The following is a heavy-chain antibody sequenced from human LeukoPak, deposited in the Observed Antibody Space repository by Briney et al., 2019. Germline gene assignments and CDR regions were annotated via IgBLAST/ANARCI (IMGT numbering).Heavy chain of an antibody. D-gene: IGHD3-9*01. CDR1: GFTFSSYG. Sequence: GGSLRLSCAASGFTFSSYGMSWVRQAPGKGLEWVSAISGSGGSTYYADPVKGRFTISRDNSKNTLYLQMNSLRAEDTAVYYCAKDWLQYFQHWGQGTLVTVSS. CDR2: ISGSGGST. CDR3: AKDWLQYFQH. V-gene: IGHV3-23*01. J-gene: IGHJ1*01.